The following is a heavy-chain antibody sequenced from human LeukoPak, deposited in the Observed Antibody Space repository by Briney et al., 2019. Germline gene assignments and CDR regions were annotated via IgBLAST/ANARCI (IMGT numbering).Heavy chain of an antibody. Sequence: GGSLRLSCAASGFTFSSYGMHWVRQAPGKGLEWVADIWYDGSHKYYADSVKGRFTISRDNSKNTLHLQMNSLRAEDTAVYYCARDLLLWFGELSGDSDYWGQGTLVTLSS. V-gene: IGHV3-33*08. J-gene: IGHJ4*02. CDR3: ARDLLLWFGELSGDSDY. CDR1: GFTFSSYG. D-gene: IGHD3-10*01. CDR2: IWYDGSHK.